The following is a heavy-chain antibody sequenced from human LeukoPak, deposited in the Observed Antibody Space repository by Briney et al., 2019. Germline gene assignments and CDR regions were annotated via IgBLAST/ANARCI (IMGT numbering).Heavy chain of an antibody. D-gene: IGHD3-16*01. J-gene: IGHJ3*02. CDR1: GGSFSGYY. CDR2: INHSGST. V-gene: IGHV4-34*01. Sequence: SETLSLTCAVYGGSFSGYYWSWIRQPPGKGLEWIGEINHSGSTNYNPSLKSRVTISVDTSKNQFSLKLSSVTAADTAVYYCARVTGRYVWGSLDAFDIWGQGTMVTVSS. CDR3: ARVTGRYVWGSLDAFDI.